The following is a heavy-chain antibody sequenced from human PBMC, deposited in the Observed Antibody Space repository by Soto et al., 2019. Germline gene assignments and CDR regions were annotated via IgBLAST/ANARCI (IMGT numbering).Heavy chain of an antibody. V-gene: IGHV3-21*01. Sequence: PGGSLRLSCAASGFTFSSYSMNWVRQAPGKGLEWVSSISSSSSYIYYADSVKGRFTISRDNAKNSLYLQMNSLRAEDTAVYYCARDDNYYDSSGYYTPDAFDIWGQGTMVTVSS. J-gene: IGHJ3*02. CDR3: ARDDNYYDSSGYYTPDAFDI. CDR2: ISSSSSYI. CDR1: GFTFSSYS. D-gene: IGHD3-22*01.